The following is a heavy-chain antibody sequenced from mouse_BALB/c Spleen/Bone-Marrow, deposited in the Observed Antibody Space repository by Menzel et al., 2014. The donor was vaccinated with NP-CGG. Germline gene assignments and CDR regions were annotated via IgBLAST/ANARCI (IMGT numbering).Heavy chain of an antibody. J-gene: IGHJ2*01. D-gene: IGHD2-4*01. Sequence: DVHLVESGAERVKPGASVKLSCTASGFNIKDTYMHWVKQRPEQGLEGFGRIDPANGNTKYDPKFQGKATITADTSSNTAYLQLSSLTSEDTAVYYCASYDYGYYFDYWGQGTTLTVSS. CDR2: IDPANGNT. CDR1: GFNIKDTY. CDR3: ASYDYGYYFDY. V-gene: IGHV14-3*02.